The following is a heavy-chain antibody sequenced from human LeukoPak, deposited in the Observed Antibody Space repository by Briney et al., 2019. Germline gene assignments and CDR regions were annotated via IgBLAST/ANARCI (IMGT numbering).Heavy chain of an antibody. Sequence: ASVKVSFKASGYTFTSYGISWVRQAPGQGLEWMGWISAYNGNTNYAQKLQGRVTMTTDTSTSTAYMELRSLRSDDTAVYYCARGNWYSSSKEHYAFDIWGQGTMVTVSS. J-gene: IGHJ3*02. D-gene: IGHD6-13*01. V-gene: IGHV1-18*01. CDR3: ARGNWYSSSKEHYAFDI. CDR1: GYTFTSYG. CDR2: ISAYNGNT.